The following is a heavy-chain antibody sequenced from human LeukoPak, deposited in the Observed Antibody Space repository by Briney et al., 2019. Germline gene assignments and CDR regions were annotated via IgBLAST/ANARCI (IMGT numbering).Heavy chain of an antibody. CDR2: INHSGST. V-gene: IGHV4-34*01. J-gene: IGHJ4*02. CDR3: ARDHSSGWSRRFGY. Sequence: ESLRLSCATSGFTFTTYWMSWVRQAPGKGLEWIGEINHSGSTNYNPSLKSRVTISVDTSKNQFSLKLSSVTAADTAVYYCARDHSSGWSRRFGYWGQGTLVTVSS. CDR1: GFTFTTYW. D-gene: IGHD6-19*01.